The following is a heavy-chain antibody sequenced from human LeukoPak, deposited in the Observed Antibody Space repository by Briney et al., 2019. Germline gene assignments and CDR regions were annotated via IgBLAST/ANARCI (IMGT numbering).Heavy chain of an antibody. CDR3: ARDRRVDYGDSGAVDY. V-gene: IGHV3-21*01. J-gene: IGHJ4*02. CDR1: GFTFSSYS. D-gene: IGHD4-17*01. Sequence: PGGSLRLSCAASGFTFSSYSMNWVRQAPGKGLEWVSSISSSSSYIYYADSVKGRFTISRDNAKNSLYLQMNSLRAEDTAVYYCARDRRVDYGDSGAVDYWGQGTLVTVSS. CDR2: ISSSSSYI.